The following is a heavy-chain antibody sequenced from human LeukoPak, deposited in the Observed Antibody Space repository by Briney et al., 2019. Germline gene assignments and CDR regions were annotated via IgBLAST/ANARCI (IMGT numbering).Heavy chain of an antibody. CDR3: ARGGSSEYYYYYMDV. Sequence: PSETLSLTCTVSGGSISSSSYYWGWIRQPPGKGLEWIGYIYYSGSTNYNPSLKSRVTISVDTSKNQFSLKLSSVTAADTAVYYCARGGSSEYYYYYMDVWGKGTTVTVSS. V-gene: IGHV4-61*05. CDR1: GGSISSSSYY. D-gene: IGHD6-6*01. CDR2: IYYSGST. J-gene: IGHJ6*03.